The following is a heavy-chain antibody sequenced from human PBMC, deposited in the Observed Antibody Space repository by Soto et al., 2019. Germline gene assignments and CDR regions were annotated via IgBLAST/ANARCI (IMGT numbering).Heavy chain of an antibody. CDR1: GGSSGSYA. CDR3: ARAPARGRPDY. D-gene: IGHD3-10*01. CDR2: IIPFFGTA. V-gene: IGHV1-69*06. Sequence: VASVKVSCKSSGGSSGSYAIYWVRQAPGQGLEWMGGIIPFFGTANYAQKSQGRVTITADKSTSTAYMELRSLRSEDTAVYFCARAPARGRPDYWGQGTLVTVSS. J-gene: IGHJ4*02.